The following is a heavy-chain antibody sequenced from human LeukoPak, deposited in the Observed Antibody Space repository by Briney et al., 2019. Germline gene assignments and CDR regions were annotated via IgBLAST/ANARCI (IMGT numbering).Heavy chain of an antibody. J-gene: IGHJ4*02. CDR2: INSDGSWT. Sequence: GGSLRLSCAASGNYWMHWVRQAPGKGLVWVSHINSDGSWTSYADSVKGRFSISRDDSKNTLYLQMNSLRVEDTAIYYCAKVKWSSSGALDYWGQGTLVSVSS. CDR1: GNYW. CDR3: AKVKWSSSGALDY. V-gene: IGHV3-74*01. D-gene: IGHD6-25*01.